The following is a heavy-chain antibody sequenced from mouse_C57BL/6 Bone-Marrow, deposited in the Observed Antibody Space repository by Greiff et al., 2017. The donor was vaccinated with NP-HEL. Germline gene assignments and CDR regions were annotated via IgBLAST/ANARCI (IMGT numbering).Heavy chain of an antibody. J-gene: IGHJ4*01. Sequence: QVQLQQPGAELVKPGASVKMSCKASGYTFTSYWITWVKQRPGQGLEWIGVIYPGSGSTNYNEKFKSKATLTVDTSSSTAYMQLSSLTSEDSAVYYCARAGGYYAMDYWGQGTSVTVSS. V-gene: IGHV1-55*01. CDR1: GYTFTSYW. CDR2: IYPGSGST. CDR3: ARAGGYYAMDY.